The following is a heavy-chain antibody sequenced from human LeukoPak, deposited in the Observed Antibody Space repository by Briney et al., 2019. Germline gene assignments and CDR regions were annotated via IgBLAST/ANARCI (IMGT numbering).Heavy chain of an antibody. CDR3: ARESEVGATI. J-gene: IGHJ4*02. V-gene: IGHV4-34*01. Sequence: PSETLSLTCAVYGGSFSGYYWSWIRQPPGKGLEWIGEINHSGSTNYNPSLKSRVTISVDTSKNQFSLKLSSVTPADTAVYYCARESEVGATIWGQGTLVTVSS. D-gene: IGHD1-26*01. CDR1: GGSFSGYY. CDR2: INHSGST.